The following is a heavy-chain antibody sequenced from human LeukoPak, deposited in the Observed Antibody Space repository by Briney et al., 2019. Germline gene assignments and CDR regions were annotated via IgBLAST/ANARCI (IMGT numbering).Heavy chain of an antibody. CDR3: ARDLMDYSDFDAFDI. Sequence: GGSLRLSCAASGFTFSSYGMHWVRQAPGKGLEWVAVIWYDGSNKYYADSVKGRFTISRDNSKNTLYLQMNSLRAEDTAVYYCARDLMDYSDFDAFDIWGQGTMVTVSS. D-gene: IGHD3-10*01. CDR1: GFTFSSYG. J-gene: IGHJ3*02. CDR2: IWYDGSNK. V-gene: IGHV3-33*01.